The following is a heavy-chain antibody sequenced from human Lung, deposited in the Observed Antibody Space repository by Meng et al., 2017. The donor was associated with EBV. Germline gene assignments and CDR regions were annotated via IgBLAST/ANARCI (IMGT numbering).Heavy chain of an antibody. CDR1: GDSVSSNSAA. V-gene: IGHV6-1*01. Sequence: QVHVEQSVPRPVKPSHTLPLTCAISGDSVSSNSAAWNWIRQSPSRGLEWLGRTYYRSKWYNDYAVSVKSRITINPDTSKNQFSLQLNSVTPEDTAVYYCASSRPLAGNWNYHYWGQGTLVTVSS. D-gene: IGHD1-7*01. CDR2: TYYRSKWYN. CDR3: ASSRPLAGNWNYHY. J-gene: IGHJ4*02.